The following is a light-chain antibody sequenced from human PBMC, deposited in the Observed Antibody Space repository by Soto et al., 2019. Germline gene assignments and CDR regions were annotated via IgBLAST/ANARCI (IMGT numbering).Light chain of an antibody. CDR3: CSFAHSTMV. V-gene: IGLV2-23*01. Sequence: QSVLTQPASVSGSLGQSITISCTGTSSDVGSYKFVSWYQHPPGIASKLLIYEGIKRPSGVSNRFSTSKSGSTASLTISGLQAEDEADYYCCSFAHSTMVFGGGTKLTVL. CDR2: EGI. CDR1: SSDVGSYKF. J-gene: IGLJ3*02.